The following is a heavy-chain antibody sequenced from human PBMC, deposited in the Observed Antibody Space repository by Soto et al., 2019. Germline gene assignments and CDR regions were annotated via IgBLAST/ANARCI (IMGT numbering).Heavy chain of an antibody. Sequence: EVQLVESGGGLVKPGGSLRLSCAASGSTFSHAWMSRVRQVPGKGLEWVARVKSKAAGGTTDYAAPVKGRFTISRDDSKNTLYLQMNSLKTDDTAVYYCTTLGFDPWGQGTLVTVSS. CDR2: VKSKAAGGTT. J-gene: IGHJ5*02. CDR3: TTLGFDP. CDR1: GSTFSHAW. V-gene: IGHV3-15*01.